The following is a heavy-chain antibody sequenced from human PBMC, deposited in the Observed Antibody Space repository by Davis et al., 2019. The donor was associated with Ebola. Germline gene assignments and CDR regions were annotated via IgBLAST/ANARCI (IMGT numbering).Heavy chain of an antibody. CDR1: GGTFSSYA. CDR2: IIPIFGSA. Sequence: SVTVPCNASGGTFSSYAISWVRQAPGQGLEWLGGIIPIFGSANYAQKFQGRVPMTADESTSTAYMELSSLRSEDATVYYCEATPGIAAELGWFDPWGQGTLVTVSS. CDR3: EATPGIAAELGWFDP. D-gene: IGHD6-13*01. J-gene: IGHJ5*02. V-gene: IGHV1-69*13.